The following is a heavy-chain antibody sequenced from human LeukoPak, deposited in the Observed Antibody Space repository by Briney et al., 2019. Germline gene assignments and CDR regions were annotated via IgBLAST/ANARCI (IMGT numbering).Heavy chain of an antibody. J-gene: IGHJ4*02. CDR2: TYYRSKWYN. CDR1: GDSVSSNSAT. CDR3: ARDNVRGNFCDY. D-gene: IGHD3-10*02. V-gene: IGHV6-1*01. Sequence: SQTLSLTCAISGDSVSSNSATWNWIRQSPSRGLEWLGRTYYRSKWYNDYALFVKGRITINPDTSKNQFSLQLNSVTPEDTAVYYCARDNVRGNFCDYWGQGTLVTVSS.